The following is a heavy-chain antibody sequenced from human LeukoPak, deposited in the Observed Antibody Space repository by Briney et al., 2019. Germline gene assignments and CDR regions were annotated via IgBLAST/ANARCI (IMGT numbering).Heavy chain of an antibody. CDR2: INPKNDVT. V-gene: IGHV1-2*02. CDR1: GYTFTGYY. D-gene: IGHD3-3*01. CDR3: GRSRESEYDFWSRPNYYYDVDV. J-gene: IGHJ6*03. Sequence: ASVKVSCKASGYTFTGYYMHWVRQAPAQGLEWMGWINPKNDVTKFAQTLQGRLTMTSDRSISTAYMELTRLRSDDTAVYFCGRSRESEYDFWSRPNYYYDVDVWGKGTTVTVSS.